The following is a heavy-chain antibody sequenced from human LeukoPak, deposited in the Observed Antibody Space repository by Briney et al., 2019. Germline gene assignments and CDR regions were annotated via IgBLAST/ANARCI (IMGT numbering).Heavy chain of an antibody. D-gene: IGHD3-3*01. CDR3: ARAPSPLITIFGVVNEPAYYYYYMDV. J-gene: IGHJ6*03. CDR2: IYTSGST. V-gene: IGHV4-61*02. Sequence: PSETLSLTCTVSGGSISSGSYYWSWIRQPAGKGLEWIGRIYTSGSTNYNPSLKSRVTISVDTSKNQFSLKLSSVTAADTAVYYCARAPSPLITIFGVVNEPAYYYYYMDVWGKGTTATVSS. CDR1: GGSISSGSYY.